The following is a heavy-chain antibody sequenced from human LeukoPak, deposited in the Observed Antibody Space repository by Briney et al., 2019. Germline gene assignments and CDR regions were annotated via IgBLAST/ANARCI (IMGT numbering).Heavy chain of an antibody. J-gene: IGHJ4*02. CDR2: ISAYNGNT. CDR3: AITLRRVTTVTDFDY. D-gene: IGHD4-17*01. CDR1: GYTFTSYG. Sequence: ASVKVSCKASGYTFTSYGISWVRQAPGQGLEWMGWISAYNGNTNYAQKLQGRVTMTTDTSTSTAYMELRSLRSDDTAVYYCAITLRRVTTVTDFDYWGQGTLVTVSS. V-gene: IGHV1-18*01.